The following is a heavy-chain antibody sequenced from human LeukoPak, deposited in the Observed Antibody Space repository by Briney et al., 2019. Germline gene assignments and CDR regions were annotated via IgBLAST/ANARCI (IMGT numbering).Heavy chain of an antibody. V-gene: IGHV3-74*01. Sequence: GGSLRLSCVASGFTFSSYWMHWVRQAPGKGLVWVSRINSDGSSTSYADSVKGRFTISRDNAKNTLYLQMNSLRAEDTAVYYCARDDSSGWWGADAFDIWGQGTMVTVSS. D-gene: IGHD6-19*01. CDR1: GFTFSSYW. CDR2: INSDGSST. CDR3: ARDDSSGWWGADAFDI. J-gene: IGHJ3*02.